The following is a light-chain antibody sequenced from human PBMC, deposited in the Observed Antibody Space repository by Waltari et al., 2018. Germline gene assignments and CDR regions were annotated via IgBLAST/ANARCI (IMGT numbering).Light chain of an antibody. CDR1: SSDGGDYYY. Sequence: QSVLTQPASVSGSPGQTITISCTGTSSDGGDYYYVSWYQQHPGTAPKVLIYDVSKRPSGVSTRFSGSKSGNTAFLTISVLQPEDEADYYCNSYTDTTWVFGGGTKLTVL. J-gene: IGLJ3*02. V-gene: IGLV2-14*03. CDR3: NSYTDTTWV. CDR2: DVS.